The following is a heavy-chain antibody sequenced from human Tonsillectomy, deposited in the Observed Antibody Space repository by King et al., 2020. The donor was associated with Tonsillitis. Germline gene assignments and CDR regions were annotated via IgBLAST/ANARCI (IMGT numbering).Heavy chain of an antibody. CDR2: TWYDGSNK. J-gene: IGHJ4*02. CDR3: ARDSCGGDCYYSDY. D-gene: IGHD2-21*01. CDR1: GFTFRSYG. V-gene: IGHV3-33*01. Sequence: VQLVESGGGVVQPVRSLRRSFEASGFTFRSYGMHGVRQAPGKGLVWVAVTWYDGSNKYYADSLKGRFTISRGNSKNTLYLRMNSLRAEDTAVYYCARDSCGGDCYYSDYWGQGTLVTVSS.